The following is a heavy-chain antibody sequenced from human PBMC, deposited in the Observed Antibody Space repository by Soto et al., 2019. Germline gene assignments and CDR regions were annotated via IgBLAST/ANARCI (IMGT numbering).Heavy chain of an antibody. CDR3: ARDGRYQLPSGGMDV. J-gene: IGHJ6*02. CDR1: GGTFSSYA. V-gene: IGHV1-69*01. CDR2: IIPIFGTA. D-gene: IGHD2-2*01. Sequence: QVQLVQSGAEVKKPGSSVKVSCKASGGTFSSYAISWVRQAPGQGLEWMGGIIPIFGTANYAQKFQGGVTMTADESTSTAYMEMSSLRSEDTAVYYCARDGRYQLPSGGMDVSVQGTTVTVSS.